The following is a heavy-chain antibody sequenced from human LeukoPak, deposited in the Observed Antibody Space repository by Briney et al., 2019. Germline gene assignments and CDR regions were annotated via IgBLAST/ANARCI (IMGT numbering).Heavy chain of an antibody. CDR1: GYTFTSYG. D-gene: IGHD4-11*01. CDR3: ARSHFFDYSNYYYYYMDV. J-gene: IGHJ6*03. CDR2: ISAYNGNT. Sequence: ASVKVSCKASGYTFTSYGISWVRQAPGQGLEWMGWISAYNGNTNNAQKLQGRVTMTTDTSTSTAYVELRSLRSDDTAVYYCARSHFFDYSNYYYYYMDVWGKGTTVTVSS. V-gene: IGHV1-18*01.